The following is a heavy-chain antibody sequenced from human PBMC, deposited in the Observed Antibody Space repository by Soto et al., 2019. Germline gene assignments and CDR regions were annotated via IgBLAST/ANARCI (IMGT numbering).Heavy chain of an antibody. D-gene: IGHD1-7*01. Sequence: PSQTLSLTCAISGDSVSSNSAAWNWIRQSPSRGLEWLGRTYYRSKWYNDYAVSVKSRITINPDTSKNQFSLQLNSATPEDTAVYYCARDLVDWNSGLYYYYMDVWGKGTTVTVYS. CDR2: TYYRSKWYN. CDR1: GDSVSSNSAA. CDR3: ARDLVDWNSGLYYYYMDV. J-gene: IGHJ6*03. V-gene: IGHV6-1*01.